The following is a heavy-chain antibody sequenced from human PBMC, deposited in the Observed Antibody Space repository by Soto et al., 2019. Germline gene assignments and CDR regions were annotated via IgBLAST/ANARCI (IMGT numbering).Heavy chain of an antibody. CDR2: INHSGST. Sequence: PSETLSLTCAVYGGSFSGYFWSWIRHPPGKGLEWIGEINHSGSTNYNPSLKSRVTISIDTSKNQFSLKLSSVTAADTAVYYCARGGGYSGYLGGYWGQGTLVTVSS. V-gene: IGHV4-34*01. CDR1: GGSFSGYF. J-gene: IGHJ4*02. CDR3: ARGGGYSGYLGGY. D-gene: IGHD5-12*01.